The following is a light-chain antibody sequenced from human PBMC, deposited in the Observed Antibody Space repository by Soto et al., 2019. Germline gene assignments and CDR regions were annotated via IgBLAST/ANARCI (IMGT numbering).Light chain of an antibody. CDR3: QQSYSIPYT. V-gene: IGKV3-20*01. CDR1: QSVSDSY. J-gene: IGKJ2*01. CDR2: GAS. Sequence: EIVLTQSPGTLSLSPGERATLSCRASQSVSDSYLAWYQQKPGQAPRLLIYGASSRATGIPARFSGSGSGTHFTLTISRLEPEDVATYYCQQSYSIPYTFGQGTKLDIK.